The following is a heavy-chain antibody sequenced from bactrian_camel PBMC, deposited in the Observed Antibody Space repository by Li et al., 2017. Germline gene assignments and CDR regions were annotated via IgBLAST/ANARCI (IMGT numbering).Heavy chain of an antibody. D-gene: IGHD2*01. Sequence: HVQLVESGGGSVQAGGSLRLSCAASGLTISTKCMGWFRQAPGKEREGVISSSAGGSTYYGDFVRGRFTISRDNDKNMVYLQMNSLKPEDTAVYYCAGENTLFSGGAYYAVRFGYWGQGTQVTVS. V-gene: IGHV3S55*01. CDR3: AGENTLFSGGAYYAVRFGY. CDR1: GLTISTKC. J-gene: IGHJ6*01. CDR2: SSAGGST.